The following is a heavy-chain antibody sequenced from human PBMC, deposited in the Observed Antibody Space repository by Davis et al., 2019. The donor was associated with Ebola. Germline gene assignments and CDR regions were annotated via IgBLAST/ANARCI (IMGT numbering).Heavy chain of an antibody. V-gene: IGHV4-30-4*08. Sequence: PSETLSLTCTVSGGSISSGDYYWSWIRQPPGKGLEWIGYIYYSGSTYYNPSLKSRVTISVATSKNQVSLKLSSATAADTAVYYCARRGTRQFDYWGQGTLVTVSS. CDR1: GGSISSGDYY. CDR2: IYYSGST. J-gene: IGHJ4*02. CDR3: ARRGTRQFDY. D-gene: IGHD3-10*01.